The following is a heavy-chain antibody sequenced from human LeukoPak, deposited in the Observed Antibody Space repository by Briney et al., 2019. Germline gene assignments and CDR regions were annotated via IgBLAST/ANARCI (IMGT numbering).Heavy chain of an antibody. CDR2: INHNSGGT. Sequence: ASVKVSCKASGYTFTGYYMHWVRQAPGQGLEWMGRINHNSGGTNYAQKFQGRVTMTRDTSSSTGYMELRRLRSDDTAVYYWASGETLIWGQGTKVTVSS. V-gene: IGHV1-2*06. CDR3: ASGETLI. CDR1: GYTFTGYY. J-gene: IGHJ3*02.